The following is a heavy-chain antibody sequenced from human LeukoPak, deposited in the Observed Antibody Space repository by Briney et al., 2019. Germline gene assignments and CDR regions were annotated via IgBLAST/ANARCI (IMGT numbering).Heavy chain of an antibody. D-gene: IGHD2-2*02. CDR1: GFTFNSYV. CDR3: AKAVYTAVVFDY. CDR2: ISGGDGST. J-gene: IGHJ4*02. V-gene: IGHV3-23*01. Sequence: GGSLRLSCAASGFTFNSYVMSWVRQAPGKGLEWVSTISGGDGSTYYADSVKGRFTISRDNSKNTLYLQMNSLRAEDTAVYYCAKAVYTAVVFDYWGPGTLVTVSS.